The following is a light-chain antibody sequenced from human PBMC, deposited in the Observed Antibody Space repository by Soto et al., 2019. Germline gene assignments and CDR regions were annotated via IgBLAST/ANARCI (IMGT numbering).Light chain of an antibody. CDR1: QSIGTY. J-gene: IGKJ2*01. CDR2: GAS. Sequence: DIQMTQSPSSLPASVGDRISITCRASQSIGTYLSWYQQKPGKAPXLLIYGASNLQSGVPSRFSCSGSETGFTLTISSLQTEDFATYYCQQSYSAPRTFGQGTKWIS. CDR3: QQSYSAPRT. V-gene: IGKV1-39*01.